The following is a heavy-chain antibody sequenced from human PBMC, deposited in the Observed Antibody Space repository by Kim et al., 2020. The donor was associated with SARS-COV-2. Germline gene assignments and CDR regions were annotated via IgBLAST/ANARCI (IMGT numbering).Heavy chain of an antibody. D-gene: IGHD5-18*01. Sequence: TSLKTRLTISKDTSNNQVVLTMTNMDPVDTATYYCARIRTGYSYEYYFDYWGQGTLVTVSS. V-gene: IGHV2-70*01. J-gene: IGHJ4*02. CDR3: ARIRTGYSYEYYFDY.